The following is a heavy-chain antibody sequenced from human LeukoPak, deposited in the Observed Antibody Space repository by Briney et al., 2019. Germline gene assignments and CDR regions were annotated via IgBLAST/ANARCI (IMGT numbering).Heavy chain of an antibody. CDR1: GFTVSSNS. Sequence: GGSLRLSCTVSGFTVSSNSMSWVRQAPGKGLEWVSFIYSDNTHYSDSVKGRFTISRDNAKNSLYLQMNSLRAEDTAVYYCARTYFGSGNTLVHWGQGTLVTVSS. J-gene: IGHJ4*02. V-gene: IGHV3-53*01. D-gene: IGHD3-10*01. CDR3: ARTYFGSGNTLVH. CDR2: IYSDNT.